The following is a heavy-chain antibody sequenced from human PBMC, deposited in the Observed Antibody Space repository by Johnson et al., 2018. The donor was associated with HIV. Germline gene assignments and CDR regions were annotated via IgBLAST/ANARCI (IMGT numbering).Heavy chain of an antibody. CDR3: ASRAQTGADVGSFDI. Sequence: EVQLVESGGGVVQPGRSLRLSCAASGFTVSSNYMSWVRQAPGKGLEWVSVIYSGGSTYYADSVKGRFTISRDNSKNTLYLQMKGLGAEDTAVYYCASRAQTGADVGSFDIWGQGTMVTVSS. CDR1: GFTVSSNY. D-gene: IGHD1-14*01. CDR2: IYSGGST. J-gene: IGHJ3*02. V-gene: IGHV3-66*01.